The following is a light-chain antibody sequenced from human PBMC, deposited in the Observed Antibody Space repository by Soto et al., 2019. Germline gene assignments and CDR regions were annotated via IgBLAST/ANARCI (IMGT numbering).Light chain of an antibody. J-gene: IGKJ3*01. CDR1: QAIRNN. Sequence: DIQMTQSPLSLSASAGYKVTITCRSSQAIRNNLAWYQQKPGKVPTLLIYAASTLQSGVPSRFTGSGSGTDFTLTISSLQPEDVETYYCQKYYSFPFTFGPGTKVDIK. CDR2: AAS. CDR3: QKYYSFPFT. V-gene: IGKV1-27*01.